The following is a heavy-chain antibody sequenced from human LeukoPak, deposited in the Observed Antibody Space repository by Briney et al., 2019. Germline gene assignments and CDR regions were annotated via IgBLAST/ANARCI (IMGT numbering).Heavy chain of an antibody. CDR3: ATVGANWYDWNDVPFDY. V-gene: IGHV1-69*13. CDR2: IIPIFGTA. CDR1: GGTFSSYA. Sequence: ASVKVSCKASGGTFSSYAISWVRQAPGQGLEWMGGIIPIFGTANYAQKFQGRVTITADESTSTAYMELSSLRSEDTAVYYCATVGANWYDWNDVPFDYWGQGTLVTVSS. J-gene: IGHJ4*02. D-gene: IGHD1-20*01.